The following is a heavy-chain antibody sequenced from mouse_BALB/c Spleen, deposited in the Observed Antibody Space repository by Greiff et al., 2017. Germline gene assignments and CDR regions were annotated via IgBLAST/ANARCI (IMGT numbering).Heavy chain of an antibody. J-gene: IGHJ4*01. V-gene: IGHV1-87*01. D-gene: IGHD2-14*01. CDR2: IYPGDGDT. Sequence: SGAELARPGASVKLSCKASGYTFTSYWMQWVKQRPGQGLEWIGAIYPGDGDTRYTQKFKGKATLTADKSSSTAYMQLSSLASEDSAVYYCAREVREAMDYWGQGTSVTVSS. CDR1: GYTFTSYW. CDR3: AREVREAMDY.